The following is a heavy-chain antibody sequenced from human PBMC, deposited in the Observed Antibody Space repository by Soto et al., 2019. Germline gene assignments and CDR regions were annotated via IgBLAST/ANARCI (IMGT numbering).Heavy chain of an antibody. CDR1: GMSFSGYY. V-gene: IGHV4-34*01. CDR2: INHSGST. Sequence: SETLSLTCAVYGMSFSGYYWSWIRQPPGKGLEWIGEINHSGSTNYNPSLKSRVTISLDTSKNQFSLKLSSVTAADTAVYYCARDYYKYYDSSGYYRSPAYWGQGTLVTVSS. J-gene: IGHJ4*02. D-gene: IGHD3-22*01. CDR3: ARDYYKYYDSSGYYRSPAY.